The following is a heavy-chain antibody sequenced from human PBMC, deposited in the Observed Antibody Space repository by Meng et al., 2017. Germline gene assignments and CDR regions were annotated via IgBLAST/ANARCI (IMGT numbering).Heavy chain of an antibody. CDR1: GGTFSSYA. D-gene: IGHD3-10*01. V-gene: IGHV1-69*06. CDR2: IIPIFGTA. J-gene: IGHJ6*02. Sequence: SVKVSCKASGGTFSSYAISWVRQAPGQGLEWMGGIIPIFGTANYAQKFQGRVTITADKFTSTAYMERSSLRSEDTAVYYCARGPGRGYYYYGMDVWGQGTTVTVSS. CDR3: ARGPGRGYYYYGMDV.